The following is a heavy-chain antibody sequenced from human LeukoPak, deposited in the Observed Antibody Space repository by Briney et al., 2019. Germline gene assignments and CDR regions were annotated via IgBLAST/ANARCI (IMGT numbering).Heavy chain of an antibody. V-gene: IGHV4-39*01. CDR1: GGSIRSSNYY. Sequence: SETLSLTCNVLGGSIRSSNYYWGWIRQPPGKGLEWIGSIYYSGSTYYNPSLKGRGTMSVDTSNNQFSLKLTSATATDTAVYYCVRLFYYDSRGPPSWGQGTLVTVSS. CDR3: VRLFYYDSRGPPS. J-gene: IGHJ5*02. CDR2: IYYSGST. D-gene: IGHD3-22*01.